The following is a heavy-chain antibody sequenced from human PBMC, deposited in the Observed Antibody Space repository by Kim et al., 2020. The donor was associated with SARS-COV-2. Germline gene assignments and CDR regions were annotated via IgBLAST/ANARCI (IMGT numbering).Heavy chain of an antibody. Sequence: GGSLRLSCAASGFTFSNAWMSWVRQAPGKGLEWVGRIKSKTDGGTTDYAALVKGRFTISRDDSKNTLYLQMNSLKTEDTAVYYCTTDPLYCGGDCYSEWFDPWGPGTLVTVSS. D-gene: IGHD2-21*02. CDR1: GFTFSNAW. CDR3: TTDPLYCGGDCYSEWFDP. V-gene: IGHV3-15*01. CDR2: IKSKTDGGTT. J-gene: IGHJ5*02.